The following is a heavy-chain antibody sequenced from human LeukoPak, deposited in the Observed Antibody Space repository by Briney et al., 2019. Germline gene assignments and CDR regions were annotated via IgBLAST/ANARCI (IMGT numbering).Heavy chain of an antibody. Sequence: GGSLRLSCTASGFIFSDYAMSWVRQAPGKGLEWVGRIKSKTDGGTTDYAAPVKGRFTISRDDSKNTLYLQMNSLKTEDTAVYYCTTDGTYDSSGYYYDYWGQGTLVTVSS. D-gene: IGHD3-22*01. V-gene: IGHV3-15*01. CDR2: IKSKTDGGTT. J-gene: IGHJ4*02. CDR1: GFIFSDYA. CDR3: TTDGTYDSSGYYYDY.